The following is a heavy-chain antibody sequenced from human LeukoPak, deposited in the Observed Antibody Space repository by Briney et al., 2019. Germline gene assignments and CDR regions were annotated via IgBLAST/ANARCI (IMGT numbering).Heavy chain of an antibody. D-gene: IGHD6-19*01. CDR3: ARGAVVVAVAGVLILKKPDYFDY. CDR2: IYHSGST. Sequence: SETLSLTCAVSGGSISSGGYSWSWIRQPPGKGLEWIGYIYHSGSTYYNPSLKSRVTISVDRSKNQFSLKLSSVTAADTAVYYCARGAVVVAVAGVLILKKPDYFDYWGQGTLVTVSS. CDR1: GGSISSGGYS. V-gene: IGHV4-30-2*01. J-gene: IGHJ4*02.